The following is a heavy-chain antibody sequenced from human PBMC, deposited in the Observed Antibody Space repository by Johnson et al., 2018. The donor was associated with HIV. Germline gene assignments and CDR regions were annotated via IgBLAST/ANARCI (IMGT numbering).Heavy chain of an antibody. Sequence: VQVVESGGGLVQPGGSLRLSCAASGFTFSSYWMSWVRQAPGKGLEWVANIKQDGREKYYVDSVTGRFTISRDNAKNSLYLQMNSLRAEDTAVYYCARGSRYSIASPFDIWGQGTMVTVSS. CDR1: GFTFSSYW. J-gene: IGHJ3*02. CDR2: IKQDGREK. D-gene: IGHD6-13*01. V-gene: IGHV3-7*04. CDR3: ARGSRYSIASPFDI.